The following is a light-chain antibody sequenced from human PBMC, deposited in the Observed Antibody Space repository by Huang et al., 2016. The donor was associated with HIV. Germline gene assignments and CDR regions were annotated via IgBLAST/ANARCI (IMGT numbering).Light chain of an antibody. CDR1: PSISTW. V-gene: IGKV1-5*03. J-gene: IGKJ5*01. CDR3: QQYNSYSMT. Sequence: DIQMTQSPSTLSASVGDRVTITCRASPSISTWLAWYQQKPGQAPKFLIYKGSSLQSGVPSRFSVSGSGTEFTLTISSLQPDDFATYYCQQYNSYSMTFGQGTRLDVK. CDR2: KGS.